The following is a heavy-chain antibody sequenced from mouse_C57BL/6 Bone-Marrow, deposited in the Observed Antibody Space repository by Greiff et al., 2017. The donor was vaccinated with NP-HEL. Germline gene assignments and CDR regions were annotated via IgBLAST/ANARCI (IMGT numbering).Heavy chain of an antibody. J-gene: IGHJ4*01. CDR2: INPSSGYT. Sequence: VKLQQSGAELARPGASVKMSCKASGYTFTSYTMHWVKQRPGQGLEWIGYINPSSGYTKYNQKFKDKATLTADKSSSTAYMQLSSLTSEDSAVYYCARWGLLPPMLMDYWGQGTSVTVSS. V-gene: IGHV1-4*01. CDR3: ARWGLLPPMLMDY. D-gene: IGHD1-1*01. CDR1: GYTFTSYT.